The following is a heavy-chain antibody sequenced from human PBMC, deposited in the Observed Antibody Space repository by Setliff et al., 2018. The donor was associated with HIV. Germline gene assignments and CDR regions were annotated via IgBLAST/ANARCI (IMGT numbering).Heavy chain of an antibody. J-gene: IGHJ6*03. V-gene: IGHV6-1*01. CDR3: ASGAVAATGHYYYYYMDV. D-gene: IGHD6-19*01. CDR2: TYYKSKWYN. Sequence: PSQTLSLTCAIPGDSVSSNSAAWNWIRQSPSRGLEWLGRTYYKSKWYNDYAVSVKSRITINPDTSKNQFSLQLSSVTPEDTAVYYCASGAVAATGHYYYYYMDVWGKGTTFTVCS. CDR1: GDSVSSNSAA.